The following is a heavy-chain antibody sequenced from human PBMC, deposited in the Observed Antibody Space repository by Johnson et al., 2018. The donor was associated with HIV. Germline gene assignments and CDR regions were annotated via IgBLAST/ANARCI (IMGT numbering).Heavy chain of an antibody. D-gene: IGHD5-18*01. CDR3: ARGLIIQLWLQAAFDI. Sequence: VQLVESGGGVVQPGGSLRLSCAASGFTFSSYDMHWVRQATGKGLEWVSAIGTAGDTYYPGSVKGRFTISRENAKNSLYLQMNSLRAGDTAVYYCARGLIIQLWLQAAFDIWGQGTMVTVSS. CDR1: GFTFSSYD. J-gene: IGHJ3*02. V-gene: IGHV3-13*01. CDR2: IGTAGDT.